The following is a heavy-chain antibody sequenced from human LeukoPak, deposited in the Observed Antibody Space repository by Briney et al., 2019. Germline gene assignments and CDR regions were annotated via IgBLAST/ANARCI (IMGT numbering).Heavy chain of an antibody. V-gene: IGHV3-30-3*01. CDR3: ARDGPPRVDDFWSGYPTNYYYYGMDV. J-gene: IGHJ6*02. D-gene: IGHD3-3*01. CDR2: ISYDGSNK. CDR1: GFTFSSYA. Sequence: GGSLRLSCAASGFTFSSYAMHWVRQAPGKGLEWVADISYDGSNKYYADSVKGRFTISRDNSKNTLYLQMNSLRAEDTAVYYCARDGPPRVDDFWSGYPTNYYYYGMDVWGQGTTVTVSS.